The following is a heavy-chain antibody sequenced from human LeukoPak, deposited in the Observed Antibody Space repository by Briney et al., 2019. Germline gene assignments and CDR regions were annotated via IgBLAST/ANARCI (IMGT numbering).Heavy chain of an antibody. CDR3: ARVFTGTYLDYYFDY. CDR1: GFTFDDYG. V-gene: IGHV3-20*04. Sequence: GGSLRLPCAASGFTFDDYGMSWVRQAPGKGLEWVSGINWNGGSTGYADSVKGRYTMSTDNAKNSLSLQMSSLRVEDTALYYCARVFTGTYLDYYFDYWGQGTLVTVSS. J-gene: IGHJ4*02. D-gene: IGHD3-9*01. CDR2: INWNGGST.